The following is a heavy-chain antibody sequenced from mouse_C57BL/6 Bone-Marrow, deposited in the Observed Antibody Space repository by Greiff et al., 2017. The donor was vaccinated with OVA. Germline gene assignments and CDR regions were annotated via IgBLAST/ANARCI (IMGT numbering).Heavy chain of an antibody. Sequence: EVQRVESGGGLVKPGGSLKLSCAASGFTFSSYTMSWVRQTPEKRLEWVATISGGGGNTYYPDSVKGRFTISRDNAKNTLYLQMSSLRSEDTALYYCLRRNYAMDYWGQGTSVTVSS. CDR1: GFTFSSYT. CDR3: LRRNYAMDY. V-gene: IGHV5-9*01. J-gene: IGHJ4*01. CDR2: ISGGGGNT.